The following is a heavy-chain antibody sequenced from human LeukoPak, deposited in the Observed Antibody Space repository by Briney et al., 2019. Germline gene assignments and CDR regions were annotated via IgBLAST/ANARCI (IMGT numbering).Heavy chain of an antibody. D-gene: IGHD6-19*01. Sequence: GSLRLSCAASGFTVSSNYMSWVRQPPGKGLEWIGEINHSGSTNYNPSLKSRVTISVDTSKNQFSLKLSSVTAADTAVYYCARARLHSSGWYKQYYMDVWGKGTTVTVSS. J-gene: IGHJ6*03. V-gene: IGHV4-34*01. CDR2: INHSGST. CDR1: GFTVSSNY. CDR3: ARARLHSSGWYKQYYMDV.